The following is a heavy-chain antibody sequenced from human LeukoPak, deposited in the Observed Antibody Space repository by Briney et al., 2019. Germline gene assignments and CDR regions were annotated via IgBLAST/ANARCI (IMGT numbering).Heavy chain of an antibody. CDR3: AKIMVRHPPNWFDP. D-gene: IGHD3-10*01. CDR2: IIPILGIA. CDR1: GGTFSSYA. V-gene: IGHV1-69*04. Sequence: AASVEVSCKASGGTFSSYAISWVRQAPGQGLEWMGRIIPILGIANYAQKFQGRVTITADKSTSTAYMELSSLRSEDTAVYYCAKIMVRHPPNWFDPWGQGTLVTVSS. J-gene: IGHJ5*02.